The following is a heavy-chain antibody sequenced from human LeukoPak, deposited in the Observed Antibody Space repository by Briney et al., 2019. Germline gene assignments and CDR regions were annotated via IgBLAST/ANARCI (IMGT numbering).Heavy chain of an antibody. Sequence: ASVKVSCKASGYTFTSYGISWVRQAPGQGLDWMGWINANSGATNYAQKFQGRVTMTRDTSINTAYMELSRLTSDDTALYYCARYPRGDAFDIWGQGTFVTVSS. CDR1: GYTFTSYG. CDR2: INANSGAT. D-gene: IGHD3-10*01. CDR3: ARYPRGDAFDI. J-gene: IGHJ3*02. V-gene: IGHV1-2*02.